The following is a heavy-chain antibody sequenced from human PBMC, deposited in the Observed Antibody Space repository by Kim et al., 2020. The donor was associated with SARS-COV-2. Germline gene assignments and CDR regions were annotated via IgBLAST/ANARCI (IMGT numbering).Heavy chain of an antibody. CDR3: AKDHPASGWPTFEY. D-gene: IGHD6-19*01. Sequence: GGSLRLSCVVSGFNSNNYAMSWVRQAPGKGLEWISAITKYDGRTYYANSVQGRFTISRDISSNTVLLQMNSLRAEDTALYYCAKDHPASGWPTFEYWGHGTLVSVSA. V-gene: IGHV3-23*01. J-gene: IGHJ4*01. CDR2: ITKYDGRT. CDR1: GFNSNNYA.